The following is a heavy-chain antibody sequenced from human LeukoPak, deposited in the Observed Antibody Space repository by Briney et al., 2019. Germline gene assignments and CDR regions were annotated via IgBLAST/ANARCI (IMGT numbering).Heavy chain of an antibody. V-gene: IGHV1-2*06. CDR1: GYTFTGYY. J-gene: IGHJ4*02. CDR3: VTRGGESSPMRY. CDR2: INPSSGAT. D-gene: IGHD3-10*01. Sequence: ASVKVSCKASGYTFTGYYIHWVRQAPGQGLEWMGRINPSSGATHYAQKFQGNVTMTRDTSISKAYMELSRLRSDDTAVYYCVTRGGESSPMRYWGQGTLVTVSS.